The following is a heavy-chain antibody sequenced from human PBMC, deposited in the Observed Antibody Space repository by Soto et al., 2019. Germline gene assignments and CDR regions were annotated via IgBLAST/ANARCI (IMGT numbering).Heavy chain of an antibody. J-gene: IGHJ3*01. V-gene: IGHV3-53*01. CDR2: IYSGGST. CDR1: GFTFSSND. D-gene: IGHD3-22*01. Sequence: EVQLVESGGGVIQPGGSLRLSCAASGFTFSSNDMNWVRQAPGKGLEWVSLIYSGGSTYYADSVKGRFTISRDNSKNTLYLQMSSLRADDTAVYYCATRPLLPGAPWGQGTMVTVSS. CDR3: ATRPLLPGAP.